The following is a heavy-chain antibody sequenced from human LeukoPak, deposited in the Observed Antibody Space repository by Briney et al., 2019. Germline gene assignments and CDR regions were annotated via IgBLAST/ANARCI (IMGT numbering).Heavy chain of an antibody. Sequence: ASVKVSCKASGYTFTDSYIHWVRQAPGQGLEWMGWINPNSGGTNYAQKLQGRVTMTRDTSISTAYMELSRLRSDDTAVYYCAAARGWYAVDFWGQGTLVTVSS. CDR3: AAARGWYAVDF. D-gene: IGHD6-19*01. CDR1: GYTFTDSY. CDR2: INPNSGGT. V-gene: IGHV1-2*02. J-gene: IGHJ4*02.